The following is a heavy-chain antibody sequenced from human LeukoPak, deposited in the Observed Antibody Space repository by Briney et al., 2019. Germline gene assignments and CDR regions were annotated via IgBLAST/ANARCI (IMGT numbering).Heavy chain of an antibody. Sequence: GESLKISCKGSGYSFTSYWIGWVRQMPGKGLEWMGIIYPSDSDTRYSPSFQGQVTISADKSISTAYLQWSSLKASDTAMYYCARHYDILTGSYGMDVWGQGTTVTVSS. CDR2: IYPSDSDT. D-gene: IGHD3-9*01. CDR1: GYSFTSYW. CDR3: ARHYDILTGSYGMDV. J-gene: IGHJ6*02. V-gene: IGHV5-51*01.